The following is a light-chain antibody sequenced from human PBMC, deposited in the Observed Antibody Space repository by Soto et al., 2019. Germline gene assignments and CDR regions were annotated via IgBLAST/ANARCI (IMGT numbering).Light chain of an antibody. V-gene: IGLV2-14*01. CDR1: TSDVGGYAY. CDR3: CSYAGNKTVV. CDR2: EVF. Sequence: QSALTQPASVSGSPGQSITISCTGATSDVGGYAYVSWYQHHAGKAPKVMIYEVFNPPSGVSNRFSGSKSGNTASLTISGLQADDEAVYFCCSYAGNKTVVFGGGTKLTVL. J-gene: IGLJ3*02.